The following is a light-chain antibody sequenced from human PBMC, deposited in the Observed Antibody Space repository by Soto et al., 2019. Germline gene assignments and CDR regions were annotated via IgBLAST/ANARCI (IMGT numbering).Light chain of an antibody. V-gene: IGKV3-15*01. CDR1: QSVSNN. CDR2: GAS. CDR3: QQYNDWPPLT. J-gene: IGKJ4*01. Sequence: EIVLTQSPVTLSLSPGERATLSCRASQSVSNNLVWYQQKPGQAPRLLIYGASTRVPGIPARFSGSGSGTDFTLTISSLQSEDFAVYYCQQYNDWPPLTFGGGTKVDIK.